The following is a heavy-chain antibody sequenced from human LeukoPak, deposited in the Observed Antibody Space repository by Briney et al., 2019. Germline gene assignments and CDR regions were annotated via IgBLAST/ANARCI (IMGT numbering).Heavy chain of an antibody. CDR3: ARRRGWPNYFDY. Sequence: ASVKVSCKASGYTFTNYDINWVRQATGQGLEWMGWMNPNSGNTGYAQKLQGRVTMTRNTSITTAYMELSSLRSEDTAVYYCARRRGWPNYFDYWGQGTLVTVSS. D-gene: IGHD6-19*01. V-gene: IGHV1-8*01. CDR2: MNPNSGNT. J-gene: IGHJ4*02. CDR1: GYTFTNYD.